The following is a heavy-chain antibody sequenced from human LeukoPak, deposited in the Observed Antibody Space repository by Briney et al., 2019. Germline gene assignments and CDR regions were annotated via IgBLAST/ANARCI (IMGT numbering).Heavy chain of an antibody. CDR2: IYYSGST. Sequence: SETLSLTCTVSGGSISSSSYYWSWIRQSPGKGLEWIGFIYYSGSTNYNPSLKSRVTISVDTSKNQFSLKLTSVTAADTAVYYCARLVVPAAMGGFDYWGQGTLVTVSS. CDR1: GGSISSSSYY. CDR3: ARLVVPAAMGGFDY. J-gene: IGHJ4*02. V-gene: IGHV4-61*01. D-gene: IGHD2-2*01.